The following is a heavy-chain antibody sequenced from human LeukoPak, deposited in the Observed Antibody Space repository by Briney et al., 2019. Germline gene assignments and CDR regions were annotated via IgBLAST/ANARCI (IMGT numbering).Heavy chain of an antibody. J-gene: IGHJ4*02. CDR1: GGSIGSYF. CDR2: IFYTGST. V-gene: IGHV4-59*01. CDR3: ARIRSSLTVDY. Sequence: SETLSLTCTISGGSIGSYFWSWIRQPPGKGLEWIGCIFYTGSTNYSPSLKSRVTISLDTSKNQFSLNLTSVTAADTAVYFCARIRSSLTVDYWGQGTLVSVSS. D-gene: IGHD3-10*01.